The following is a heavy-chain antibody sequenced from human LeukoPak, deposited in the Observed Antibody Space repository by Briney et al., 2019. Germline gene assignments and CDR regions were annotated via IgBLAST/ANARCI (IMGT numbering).Heavy chain of an antibody. CDR2: IIPFFGTA. Sequence: EASVKVSCKTSGGTFTSYAISWVRQAPGQGLEWMGGIIPFFGTADYAQKFQGRVTIIADQSTSTTYMELNSLRSEDTAVYYCSREVAFCTNTSCYTHFDSWGQGTLVTVPS. V-gene: IGHV1-69*13. CDR3: SREVAFCTNTSCYTHFDS. D-gene: IGHD2-2*02. CDR1: GGTFTSYA. J-gene: IGHJ4*02.